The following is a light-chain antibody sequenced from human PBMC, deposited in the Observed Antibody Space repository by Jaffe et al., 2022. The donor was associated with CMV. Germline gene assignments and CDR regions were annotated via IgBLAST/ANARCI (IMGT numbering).Light chain of an antibody. CDR3: QSFDSRNNWL. Sequence: NLMLTQPRSVSGSPGETVTISCTRSNGNFMQWFQQRPGRAPTVVIYEDSRRPSGVPDRFSGSIDYSSDSASLTISGLKTEDEADYYCQSFDSRNNWLFGGGTKLTVL. CDR1: NGNF. V-gene: IGLV6-57*04. J-gene: IGLJ3*02. CDR2: EDS.